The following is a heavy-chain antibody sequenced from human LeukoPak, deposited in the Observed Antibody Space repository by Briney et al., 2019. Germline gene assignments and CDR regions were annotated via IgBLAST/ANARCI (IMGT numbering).Heavy chain of an antibody. Sequence: SETLSLTCTVSGGSISSSSYYWRWIRQPPGKGLEWIGSIYYSGSTYYNPSLNSRVTISVDTSKNQFSLRLSSVTAADTAVYYCARWDEVIPYFDYWGQGTLVTVSS. D-gene: IGHD3-22*01. CDR1: GGSISSSSYY. CDR2: IYYSGST. V-gene: IGHV4-39*07. CDR3: ARWDEVIPYFDY. J-gene: IGHJ4*02.